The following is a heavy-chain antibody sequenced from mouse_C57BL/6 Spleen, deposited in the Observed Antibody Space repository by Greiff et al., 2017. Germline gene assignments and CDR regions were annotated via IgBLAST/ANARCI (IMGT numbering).Heavy chain of an antibody. Sequence: EVQLQQSGPELVKPGASVKISCKASGYTFTDYYMNWVKQSHGKSLEWIGDINPNNGGTSYNQKFKGKATLTVDKSSSTAYMELRSLTSEDSAVYYCAREGGTTVVADYWGQGTTLTVSS. CDR3: AREGGTTVVADY. J-gene: IGHJ2*01. CDR1: GYTFTDYY. V-gene: IGHV1-26*01. CDR2: INPNNGGT. D-gene: IGHD1-1*01.